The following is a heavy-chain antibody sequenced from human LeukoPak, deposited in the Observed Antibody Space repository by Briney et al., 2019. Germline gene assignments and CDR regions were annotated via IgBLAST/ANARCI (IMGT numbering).Heavy chain of an antibody. J-gene: IGHJ4*02. CDR2: IYYSGST. V-gene: IGHV4-31*03. CDR1: GGSISSGGYY. D-gene: IGHD5-18*01. CDR3: ARAVGYTAMVYFDY. Sequence: SSETLSLTCTVSGGSISSGGYYWSWIRQHPGKGLEWIGYIYYSGSTYYNPSLKSRVTLSVDTSKNQFSLKLSSVTAADTAVYYCARAVGYTAMVYFDYWGQGTLVTVSS.